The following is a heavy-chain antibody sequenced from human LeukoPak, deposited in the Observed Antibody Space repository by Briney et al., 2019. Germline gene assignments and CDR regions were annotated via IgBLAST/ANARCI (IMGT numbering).Heavy chain of an antibody. CDR2: IRYDGSNK. J-gene: IGHJ4*02. D-gene: IGHD3-10*01. CDR1: GFTFSSYG. V-gene: IGHV3-30*02. Sequence: GSLRLSCAASGFTFSSYGMHWVRHAPGKGLEWVALIRYDGSNKYYADSVKGRFTISRDNSKNTLYLQMNSLRAEDTAVYYCAKEGSVTMVRGVAYYFDYWGQGTLVTVSS. CDR3: AKEGSVTMVRGVAYYFDY.